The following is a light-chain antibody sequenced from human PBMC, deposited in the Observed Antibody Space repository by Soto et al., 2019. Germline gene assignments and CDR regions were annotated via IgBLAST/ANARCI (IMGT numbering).Light chain of an antibody. V-gene: IGKV3-15*01. CDR2: GPA. CDR1: ESVLDY. CDR3: QQYNNWTQLT. J-gene: IGKJ4*01. Sequence: EIVCTKYPATLSAYPGERANLSCRASESVLDYLAWFQQRPGQSPRLLIYGPATRATGIPGRFRGSGSGTEFTLTITSLQSEDFAVYYCQQYNNWTQLTFGGGTKVDIK.